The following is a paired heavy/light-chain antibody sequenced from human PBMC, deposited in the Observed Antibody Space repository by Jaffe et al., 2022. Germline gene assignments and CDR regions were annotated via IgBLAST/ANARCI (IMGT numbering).Heavy chain of an antibody. Sequence: QLQLQESGPGLVKPSETLSLTCTVSGGSISSSVYYWGWIRQPPGKGLEWIGSIYYSGSTYYSPSLESRVTIFVDTSKNQFSLKLSSVTAADTAVYFCARHFLGGPDYNWESFRSRYFDSWGQGTLVTVSS. CDR3: ARHFLGGPDYNWESFRSRYFDS. J-gene: IGHJ4*02. CDR2: IYYSGST. CDR1: GGSISSSVYY. D-gene: IGHD3-16*02. V-gene: IGHV4-39*01.
Light chain of an antibody. CDR1: SLRSYY. CDR3: NSRDSTNNHDYV. Sequence: SSELTQDPSVSVALGQTVRITCQGDSLRSYYASWYQQKPGQAPVLVIYGKNNRPSGIPARFSGSSSENTASLTITGAQAEDEADYYCNSRDSTNNHDYVFGTGTKVTV. J-gene: IGLJ1*01. V-gene: IGLV3-19*01. CDR2: GKN.